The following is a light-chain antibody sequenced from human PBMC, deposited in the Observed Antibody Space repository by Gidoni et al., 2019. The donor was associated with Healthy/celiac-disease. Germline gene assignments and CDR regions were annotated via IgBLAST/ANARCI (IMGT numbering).Light chain of an antibody. Sequence: IVSTHSPGTLSLSPGERATLSCRASQSVSSIYLAWYQQKPGQPPRLLIYGASSRAAGIPDRFSGSGSGTDFTLTISRLEAEDVAVYYCQQYDSSLYTFGQGTKLEIK. CDR3: QQYDSSLYT. CDR2: GAS. CDR1: QSVSSIY. J-gene: IGKJ2*01. V-gene: IGKV3-20*01.